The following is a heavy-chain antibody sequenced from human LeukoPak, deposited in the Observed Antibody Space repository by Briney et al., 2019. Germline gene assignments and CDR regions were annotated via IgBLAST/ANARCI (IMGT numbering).Heavy chain of an antibody. CDR3: ARVREYSGYDGGFDY. CDR2: IYYSGST. Sequence: SETLSLTCTVSGDSISSYYWSWIRQPPGKGLEWIGYIYYSGSTNYNPPLKSRVTMSVDTSKNQFSLKLSSVTAADTAVYYCARVREYSGYDGGFDYWGQGTLVTVSS. J-gene: IGHJ4*02. D-gene: IGHD5-12*01. V-gene: IGHV4-59*12. CDR1: GDSISSYY.